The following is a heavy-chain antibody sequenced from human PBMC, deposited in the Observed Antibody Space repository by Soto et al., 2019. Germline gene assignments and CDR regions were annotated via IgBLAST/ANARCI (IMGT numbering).Heavy chain of an antibody. D-gene: IGHD6-13*01. J-gene: IGHJ5*02. CDR2: IFSNDEK. CDR1: GFSLSNAGLG. Sequence: QVTVKESGPVLVKPTETLTLTCTVSGFSLSNAGLGVSWIRQPPGKALEWPAHIFSNDEKSYSTSLKSRLTLSKDTSKSQVVPTMTNMDPVDTATYYCASTYSTSWYWFDPWGQGTLVTVSS. V-gene: IGHV2-26*04. CDR3: ASTYSTSWYWFDP.